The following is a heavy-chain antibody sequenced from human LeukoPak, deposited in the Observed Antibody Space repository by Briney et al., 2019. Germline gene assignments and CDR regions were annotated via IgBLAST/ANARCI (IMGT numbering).Heavy chain of an antibody. CDR2: MNPNSCNT. CDR3: ARASITYDFWSGYFFYYYYGMDV. D-gene: IGHD3-3*01. V-gene: IGHV1-8*01. J-gene: IGHJ6*02. Sequence: GASVKVSCKASGYTFTSYDINWVRQATGQGLDWMGWMNPNSCNTGYAQKFHGRVTMTMNTSISTAYMELISLRSEYTAVYYCARASITYDFWSGYFFYYYYGMDVWGQGTTVTVSS. CDR1: GYTFTSYD.